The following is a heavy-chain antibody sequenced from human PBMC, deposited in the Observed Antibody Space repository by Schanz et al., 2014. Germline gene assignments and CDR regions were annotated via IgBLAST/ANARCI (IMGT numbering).Heavy chain of an antibody. Sequence: QVQLVQSGAEVKQPGASATVSCKASGYTFNNHGISWVRQAPGQGLEWMGWMNPNSGNTGYAQKFQGRVTMTRHTSISAAYMELSSLRSEDTAVYYCARDGEAAAGCDYWGQGTLVTVSS. CDR1: GYTFNNHG. D-gene: IGHD6-13*01. V-gene: IGHV1-8*02. J-gene: IGHJ4*02. CDR3: ARDGEAAAGCDY. CDR2: MNPNSGNT.